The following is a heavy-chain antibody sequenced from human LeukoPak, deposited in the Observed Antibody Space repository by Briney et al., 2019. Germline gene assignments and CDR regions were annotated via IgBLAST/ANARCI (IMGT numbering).Heavy chain of an antibody. J-gene: IGHJ5*02. D-gene: IGHD3-3*01. CDR2: ISGSGGST. V-gene: IGHV3-23*01. CDR1: GFTFSSYA. Sequence: GGSLRLSCAASGFTFSSYAISRVRQAPRKGLEWVSAISGSGGSTYYADSVKGRFTISRDNSKNTLYLQMNSLRAEDTAVYYCAKTSGLYDLGPWGQGTLVTVSS. CDR3: AKTSGLYDLGP.